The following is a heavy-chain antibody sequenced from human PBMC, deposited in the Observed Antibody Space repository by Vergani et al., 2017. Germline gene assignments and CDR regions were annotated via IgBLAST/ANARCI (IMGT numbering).Heavy chain of an antibody. V-gene: IGHV1-69*01. CDR1: GATFSSYA. J-gene: IGHJ5*02. D-gene: IGHD3-3*01. Sequence: QVQLVQSGAEVKKPGSSVKVSCKASGATFSSYAISWVGQAPGQGLEWMGGIIPIFGTANYGQKFQGRVTITADESTSTAYMELSSLRSEDTAVYYCARAYDFWSGYSNWFDPWGQGTLVTVSS. CDR3: ARAYDFWSGYSNWFDP. CDR2: IIPIFGTA.